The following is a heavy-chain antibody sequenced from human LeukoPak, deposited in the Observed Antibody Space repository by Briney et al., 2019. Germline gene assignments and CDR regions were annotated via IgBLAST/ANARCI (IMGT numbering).Heavy chain of an antibody. J-gene: IGHJ4*02. V-gene: IGHV3-23*01. CDR1: GFTFSSYA. CDR3: AKIGVRGSYHKSFDY. CDR2: MSGSGGST. D-gene: IGHD1-26*01. Sequence: GGSLRLSCAASGFTFSSYAMSWVRQAPGKGLEWVSTMSGSGGSTYYADSVKGRFTISRDNSKNTLYLQMNSLRADDTAVYYCAKIGVRGSYHKSFDYWGQGTLVTVSS.